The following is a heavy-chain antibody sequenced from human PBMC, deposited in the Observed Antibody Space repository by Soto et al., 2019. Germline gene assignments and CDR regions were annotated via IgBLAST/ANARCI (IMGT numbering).Heavy chain of an antibody. CDR3: AKVGMDPQLNFDY. J-gene: IGHJ4*02. D-gene: IGHD2-2*01. Sequence: PGGSLRLSCAASGFTFSSYSMSWVRQAPGKGLEWVSAISGSGGSTYYADSVKGRFTISRDNSKNTLYLQMNSLRAEDTAVYYCAKVGMDPQLNFDYWGQGTLVTVSS. V-gene: IGHV3-23*01. CDR2: ISGSGGST. CDR1: GFTFSSYS.